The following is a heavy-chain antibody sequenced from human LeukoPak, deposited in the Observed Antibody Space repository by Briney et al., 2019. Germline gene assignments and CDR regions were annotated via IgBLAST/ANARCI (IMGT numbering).Heavy chain of an antibody. CDR1: GLTFSNYG. J-gene: IGHJ3*02. CDR2: INNDGNSA. V-gene: IGHV3-74*01. CDR3: ARGLTIFGVVNDAFDI. D-gene: IGHD3-3*01. Sequence: GGSLRLSCAASGLTFSNYGMIWVRQAPGKGPVWVSYINNDGNSATYADSVKGRFTISRDNVKNTLYLQMNSLRAEDTAVYYCARGLTIFGVVNDAFDIWGQGTMVTVSS.